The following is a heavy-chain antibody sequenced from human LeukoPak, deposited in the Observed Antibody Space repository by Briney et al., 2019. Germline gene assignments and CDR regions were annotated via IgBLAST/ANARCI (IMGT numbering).Heavy chain of an antibody. Sequence: GGSLRLSCVASGFAFGSYAMSWVRQAPGKGLEWVSATSGRGDYTYYADSVKGRFTISRDNSKNTVYLQMNSLRADDTALYYCAKDPQENRSSWFIRYFDSCGQGSLVTVSS. CDR2: TSGRGDYT. V-gene: IGHV3-23*01. CDR1: GFAFGSYA. CDR3: AKDPQENRSSWFIRYFDS. J-gene: IGHJ4*02. D-gene: IGHD6-13*01.